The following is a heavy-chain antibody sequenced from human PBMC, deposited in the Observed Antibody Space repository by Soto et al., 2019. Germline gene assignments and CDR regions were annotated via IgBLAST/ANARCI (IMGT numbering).Heavy chain of an antibody. D-gene: IGHD3-3*01. CDR2: IYYSGST. CDR3: ARFGPNYDFWSGYYLDY. V-gene: IGHV4-59*01. CDR1: GGSISSYY. J-gene: IGHJ4*02. Sequence: PSETLSLTCTVSGGSISSYYWSWIRQPPGKGLEWIGYIYYSGSTNYNPSLKSRVTISVDTSKNQFSLKLISVTAADTAVYYCARFGPNYDFWSGYYLDYWGQGTLVTVSS.